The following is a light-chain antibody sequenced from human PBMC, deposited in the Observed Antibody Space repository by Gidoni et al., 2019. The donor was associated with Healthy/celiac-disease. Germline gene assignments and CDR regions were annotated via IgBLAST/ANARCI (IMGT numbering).Light chain of an antibody. V-gene: IGKV3-11*01. J-gene: IGKJ2*01. CDR1: QSVSSY. CDR2: DAS. CDR3: QQRSNWPYT. Sequence: EIVLTQSPATLSLSPGERATLSCRASQSVSSYLAWYQQKPGQAPRLLIYDASNRATGIPARFSGSWSGTDFTLTISSLEPEHLAVYYCQQRSNWPYTFGQGTKLEIK.